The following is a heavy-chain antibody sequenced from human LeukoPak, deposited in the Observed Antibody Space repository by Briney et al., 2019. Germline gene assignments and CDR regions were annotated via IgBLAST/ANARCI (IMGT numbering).Heavy chain of an antibody. CDR3: ARGQTGSGRIFDY. CDR1: GDSDSSSTAA. J-gene: IGHJ4*02. Sequence: SQTLSLTCAISGDSDSSSTAAWNWIRQSPSRGLEWLGRTYYRSKWYSDFAEYVKSRITIDPDTSKNQFSLQLNSVTPDDTAVYFCARGQTGSGRIFDYWGQGTLVTVSS. D-gene: IGHD2-15*01. V-gene: IGHV6-1*01. CDR2: TYYRSKWYS.